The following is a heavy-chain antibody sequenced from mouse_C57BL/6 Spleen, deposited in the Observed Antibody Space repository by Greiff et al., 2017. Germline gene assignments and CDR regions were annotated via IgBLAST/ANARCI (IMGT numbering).Heavy chain of an antibody. CDR2: ISGGGGNT. J-gene: IGHJ3*01. Sequence: EVKLVESGGGLVKPGGSLKLSCAASGFTFSSYTMSWVRQTPEKRLEWVATISGGGGNTYYPDSVKGRITISRDNAKNTLYLQMSSLRSEDTALYYCASTGTFAYWGQGTLVTVSA. CDR1: GFTFSSYT. V-gene: IGHV5-9*01. CDR3: ASTGTFAY. D-gene: IGHD4-1*02.